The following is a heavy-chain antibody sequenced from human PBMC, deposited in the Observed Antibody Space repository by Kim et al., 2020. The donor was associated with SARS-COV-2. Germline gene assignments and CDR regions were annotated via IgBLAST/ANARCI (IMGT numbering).Heavy chain of an antibody. CDR3: ARDNRMVAAAGTNYYYGMDV. CDR1: GFTFSSYS. D-gene: IGHD6-13*01. J-gene: IGHJ6*02. V-gene: IGHV3-48*04. CDR2: ISSSSSTI. Sequence: GGSLRLSCAASGFTFSSYSMNWVRQAPGKGLEWVSYISSSSSTIYYADSVKGRFTISRDNAKNSLYLQMNSLRAEDTAVYYCARDNRMVAAAGTNYYYGMDVWGQGTTVTVSS.